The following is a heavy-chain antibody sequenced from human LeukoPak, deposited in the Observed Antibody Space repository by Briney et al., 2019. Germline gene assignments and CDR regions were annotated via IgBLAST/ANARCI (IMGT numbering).Heavy chain of an antibody. J-gene: IGHJ4*02. CDR3: ARVFGLVGALDY. Sequence: GGSLRLSWAASGFTFSSHWMSWVRQAPGKGLEWVANIKQDGSEKYYVDSVKGRFTISRDNAKNSLYLQMNSLRAEDTAVYYCARVFGLVGALDYWGQGTLVTVSS. V-gene: IGHV3-7*01. CDR1: GFTFSSHW. D-gene: IGHD1-26*01. CDR2: IKQDGSEK.